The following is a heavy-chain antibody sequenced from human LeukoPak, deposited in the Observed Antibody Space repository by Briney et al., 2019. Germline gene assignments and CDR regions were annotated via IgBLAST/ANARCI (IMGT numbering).Heavy chain of an antibody. J-gene: IGHJ4*02. CDR2: ISSRSDTI. CDR3: ARGTRGWYFDY. Sequence: GGSLRLSCAASGFSFSDYRMNWVRQAPGKGLEWVSYISSRSDTIYQADSVKGRFTIARDNAKNSLYLRMNSLRAEDTAVYYCARGTRGWYFDYWGQGTLVTVSS. CDR1: GFSFSDYR. V-gene: IGHV3-48*01. D-gene: IGHD6-19*01.